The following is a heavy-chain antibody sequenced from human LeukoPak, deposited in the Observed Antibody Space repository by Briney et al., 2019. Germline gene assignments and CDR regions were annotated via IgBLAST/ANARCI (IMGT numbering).Heavy chain of an antibody. J-gene: IGHJ4*02. CDR3: ARYRLGPRGYFDY. Sequence: SETLSLTCTVSGGSIGSSSYYWGWIRQPPGKGLEWIGSIYYSGSTYYNPSLKSRVTISVDTSKNQFSLKLSSVTAADTAVYYCARYRLGPRGYFDYWGQGTLATVSS. CDR2: IYYSGST. V-gene: IGHV4-39*01. CDR1: GGSIGSSSYY. D-gene: IGHD1-26*01.